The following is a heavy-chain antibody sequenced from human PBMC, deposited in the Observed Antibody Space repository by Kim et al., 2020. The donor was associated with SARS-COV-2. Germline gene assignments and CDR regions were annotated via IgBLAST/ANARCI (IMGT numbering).Heavy chain of an antibody. V-gene: IGHV4-59*01. CDR2: MYYSGST. CDR3: AKSFSSSLDWYFDV. CDR1: GGSISRYY. D-gene: IGHD2-2*01. J-gene: IGHJ2*01. Sequence: SETLSLTCTVSGGSISRYYWSWIRQPPGKGLEWIGYMYYSGSTNYNPSLKSRVIISVDTSKSQFSLKLSSVTAADTAVYYCAKSFSSSLDWYFDVWGRGT.